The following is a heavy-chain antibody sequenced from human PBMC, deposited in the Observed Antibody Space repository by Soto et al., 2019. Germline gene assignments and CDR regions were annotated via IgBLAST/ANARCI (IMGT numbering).Heavy chain of an antibody. V-gene: IGHV3-23*01. CDR3: AKTANTISPKYFDY. D-gene: IGHD3-3*01. J-gene: IGHJ4*02. CDR1: GFTFSTYA. CDR2: ISGSGGST. Sequence: GGSLRLSCAVSGFTFSTYAMSWVRQAPGKGLEWVSAISGSGGSTYYADSVKGRFTISRDNSKNTLYVQMNSLRAEDKAVYYCAKTANTISPKYFDYWGQGTLVTVSS.